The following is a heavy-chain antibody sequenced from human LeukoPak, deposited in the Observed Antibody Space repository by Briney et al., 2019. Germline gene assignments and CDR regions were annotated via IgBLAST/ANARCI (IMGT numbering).Heavy chain of an antibody. J-gene: IGHJ3*02. D-gene: IGHD1-26*01. CDR3: ARDLGRGAGAFDI. CDR2: INPNSGGT. V-gene: IGHV1-2*02. CDR1: GYTFTGYY. Sequence: GASVKVSCKASGYTFTGYYMHWVRQAPGQGLEWMGWINPNSGGTNYAQKFQGRVTMTRDTSTSTVYMELSSLRSEDTAVYYCARDLGRGAGAFDIWGQGTMVTVSS.